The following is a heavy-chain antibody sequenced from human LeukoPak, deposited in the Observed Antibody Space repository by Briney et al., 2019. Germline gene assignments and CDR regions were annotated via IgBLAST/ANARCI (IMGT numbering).Heavy chain of an antibody. D-gene: IGHD3-9*01. J-gene: IGHJ4*02. V-gene: IGHV3-23*01. CDR2: ISGSGGST. CDR1: GFTFSSYG. CDR3: ARGGQLRYFDWLSRFDY. Sequence: GGSLRLSCAASGFTFSSYGMSWVRQAPGKGLEWVSAISGSGGSTYYADSVKGRFTISRDNSKNTLYLQMNSLRAEDTAVYYCARGGQLRYFDWLSRFDYWGQGTLVTVSS.